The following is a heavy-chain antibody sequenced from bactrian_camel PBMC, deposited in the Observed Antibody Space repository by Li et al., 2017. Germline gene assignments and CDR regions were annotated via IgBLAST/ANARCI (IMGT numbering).Heavy chain of an antibody. CDR1: GGTYSHYGPYC. J-gene: IGHJ4*01. CDR2: IEDDGTG. CDR3: AADTSNPYECNGGFCNTGGGRCF. D-gene: IGHD7*01. V-gene: IGHV3S57*01. Sequence: QVQLVESGGGSVQAGGSLRLSCEASGGTYSHYGPYCMAWFRQPPGKPREAVACIEDDGTGRYADAVKGRFSISEDKAKNTLYLEMNDLKPEDTATYVCAADTSNPYECNGGFCNTGGGRCFRGQGTQVTVS.